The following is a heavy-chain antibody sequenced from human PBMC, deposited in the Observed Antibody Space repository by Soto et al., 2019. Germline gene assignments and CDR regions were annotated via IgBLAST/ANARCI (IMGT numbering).Heavy chain of an antibody. CDR3: ARTPGYCSSTSCLYYFDY. CDR1: GGAIGGYY. CDR2: VSYSGST. J-gene: IGHJ4*02. D-gene: IGHD2-2*01. V-gene: IGHV4-59*01. Sequence: SETLSLTCSLSGGAIGGYYWSWIRQPPGKALEWIGYVSYSGSTDYHPSLKSRVSISVDTSKNQFSRKLSSVTAADTAVYYCARTPGYCSSTSCLYYFDYWGQGTLVTVSS.